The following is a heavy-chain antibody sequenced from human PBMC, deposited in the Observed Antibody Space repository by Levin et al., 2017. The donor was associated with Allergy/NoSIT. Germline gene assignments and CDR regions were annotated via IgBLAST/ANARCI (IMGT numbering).Heavy chain of an antibody. V-gene: IGHV3-30*18. CDR3: AKEVDVNFWVVGRYDFNI. CDR2: ISNDGKTE. D-gene: IGHD2-21*01. J-gene: IGHJ3*02. CDR1: GFTFSNHG. Sequence: GGSLRLSCAASGFTFSNHGIHWVRQAPGKGLEWVAVISNDGKTEYYADFVKGRSTISRDNSRNTMNMQLNNLRADDTAMYYYAKEVDVNFWVVGRYDFNIWGQETMVIVSA.